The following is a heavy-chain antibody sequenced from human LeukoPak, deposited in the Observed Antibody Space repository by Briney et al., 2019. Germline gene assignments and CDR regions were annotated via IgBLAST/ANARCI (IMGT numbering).Heavy chain of an antibody. D-gene: IGHD3-3*01. V-gene: IGHV1-2*02. Sequence: ASVKVSFKASGYTFTGFYMHWVRQAPGQGLEWMGWINPDSGATNYAQNFQGRVSMTRDTSISTAYMELSRLTSDDTAVYYCARDLRSFFDYFDYWGQGTLVTVSS. CDR1: GYTFTGFY. J-gene: IGHJ4*02. CDR3: ARDLRSFFDYFDY. CDR2: INPDSGAT.